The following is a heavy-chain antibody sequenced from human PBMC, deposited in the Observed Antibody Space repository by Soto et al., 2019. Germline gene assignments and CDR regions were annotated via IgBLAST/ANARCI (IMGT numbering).Heavy chain of an antibody. Sequence: SVKVSCKASGGTFSSYAISWVRQAPGQGLEWMGGIIPIFGTANYAQKFQGRVTITADESTSTAYMELSSLRSEDTAVYYCASEKARGYCISTSCYEYFQHWGQGTLVTVSS. J-gene: IGHJ1*01. V-gene: IGHV1-69*13. D-gene: IGHD2-2*01. CDR2: IIPIFGTA. CDR3: ASEKARGYCISTSCYEYFQH. CDR1: GGTFSSYA.